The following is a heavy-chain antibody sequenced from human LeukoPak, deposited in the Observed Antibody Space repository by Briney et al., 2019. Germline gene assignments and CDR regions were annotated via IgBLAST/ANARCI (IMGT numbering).Heavy chain of an antibody. Sequence: GASVKVSCKASGYTFTGYYMHWVRQAPGQGLEWTGWINPYTGGTNYAQKFQGRVTMTRDPSIGTAYMELSRRRSDDTAVYYCARPFCSGGSCHDYFDYWGQGTLVTVSS. D-gene: IGHD2-15*01. V-gene: IGHV1-2*02. CDR2: INPYTGGT. CDR1: GYTFTGYY. CDR3: ARPFCSGGSCHDYFDY. J-gene: IGHJ4*02.